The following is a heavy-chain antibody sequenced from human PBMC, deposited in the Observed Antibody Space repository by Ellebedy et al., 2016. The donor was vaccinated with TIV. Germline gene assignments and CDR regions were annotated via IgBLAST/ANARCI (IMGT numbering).Heavy chain of an antibody. V-gene: IGHV1-69*13. CDR3: ARAPLVAGPVVFDY. J-gene: IGHJ4*02. D-gene: IGHD6-19*01. CDR1: GGTFSSYA. Sequence: AASVKVSCKASGGTFSSYAISWVRQAPGQGLEWMGGIIPIFGTANYAQKFQGRVTITADESTSTAYMELSSLRSEDTAVYYCARAPLVAGPVVFDYWGQGTLVTVSS. CDR2: IIPIFGTA.